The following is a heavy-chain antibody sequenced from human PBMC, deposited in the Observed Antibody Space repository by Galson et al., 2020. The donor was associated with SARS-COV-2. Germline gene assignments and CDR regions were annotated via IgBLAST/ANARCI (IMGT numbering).Heavy chain of an antibody. CDR1: GYTLTELS. CDR2: FDPEDGET. J-gene: IGHJ6*02. V-gene: IGHV1-24*01. Sequence: SVKVPCEVSGYTLTELSMHCVRQAPAKGLQWLGAFDPEDGETIYAQKFPGRVTMTEDTSTDTAYMELSSLISDDTAVYYCATDLIGGRFLDWSLGYYGMDVWGQGTTVTVSS. D-gene: IGHD3-3*01. CDR3: ATDLIGGRFLDWSLGYYGMDV.